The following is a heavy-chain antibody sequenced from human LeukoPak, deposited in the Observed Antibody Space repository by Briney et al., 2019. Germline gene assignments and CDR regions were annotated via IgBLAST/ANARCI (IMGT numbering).Heavy chain of an antibody. D-gene: IGHD2-15*01. CDR2: IYYSGST. V-gene: IGHV4-30-4*08. Sequence: SETLSLTCTVSGGSISSGDYYWSWIHQPPGKGLEWIGYIYYSGSTYYNPSLKSRVTISVDTSKNQFSLKLSSVTAADTAVYYCASLPTRGGSLWGQGTTVTVSS. CDR3: ASLPTRGGSL. J-gene: IGHJ6*02. CDR1: GGSISSGDYY.